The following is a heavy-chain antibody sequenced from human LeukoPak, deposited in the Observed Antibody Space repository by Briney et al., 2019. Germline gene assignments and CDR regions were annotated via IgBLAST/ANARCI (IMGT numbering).Heavy chain of an antibody. V-gene: IGHV1-18*04. Sequence: GASVKVSCKASGYTFTSYGISWVRQAPGQGLAWMGWISAYNGNTNYAQKFQGRVTMTTDTSTSTAYMELRSLRSDDTAVYYCARDPWSPRRFGSQAGFDYWGQGTLVTVSS. CDR1: GYTFTSYG. CDR3: ARDPWSPRRFGSQAGFDY. D-gene: IGHD3-10*01. J-gene: IGHJ4*02. CDR2: ISAYNGNT.